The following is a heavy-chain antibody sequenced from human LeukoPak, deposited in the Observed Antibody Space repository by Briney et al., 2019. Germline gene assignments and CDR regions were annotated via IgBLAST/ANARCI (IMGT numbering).Heavy chain of an antibody. V-gene: IGHV4-59*01. D-gene: IGHD3-10*02. CDR3: ARSTGSTMFIDY. CDR2: IYYSGNT. CDR1: GGSISPYY. Sequence: SETLSLTCTVSGGSISPYYWSWIRQPPGKGLEWLGYIYYSGNTDYNPSLKSRVAISVDTSKNQFSLKLSSVTAADTSVYYCARSTGSTMFIDYWGQGTLVTVSS. J-gene: IGHJ4*02.